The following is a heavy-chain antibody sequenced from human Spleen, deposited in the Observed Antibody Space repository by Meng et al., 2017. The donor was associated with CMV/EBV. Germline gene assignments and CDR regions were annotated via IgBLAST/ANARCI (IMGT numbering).Heavy chain of an antibody. Sequence: GESLKISCAASGFTFSRYWMSWVRQAPGKGLEWVSSIGFRSGYIYYTDSVKGRFTISRDNAKNSLYLQMNSLRAEDTAVYYCAREGYQVATPAPYFDSWGQGTLVTVSS. CDR1: GFTFSRYW. CDR2: IGFRSGYI. J-gene: IGHJ4*02. CDR3: AREGYQVATPAPYFDS. V-gene: IGHV3-21*01. D-gene: IGHD2-2*01.